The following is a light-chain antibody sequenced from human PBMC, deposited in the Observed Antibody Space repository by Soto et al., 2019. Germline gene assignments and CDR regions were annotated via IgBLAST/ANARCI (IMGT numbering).Light chain of an antibody. V-gene: IGKV3-20*01. Sequence: EIVLTQSPGTLSLSPEERATLSCRASEAVNRNYLAWYQHKPGRAPRLLIYGASTRATGIPDRFSGSGSGTDFTLTISRLEPGDFAVYYCQQYGGSPQTFGQGTKVEIK. CDR3: QQYGGSPQT. CDR1: EAVNRNY. CDR2: GAS. J-gene: IGKJ1*01.